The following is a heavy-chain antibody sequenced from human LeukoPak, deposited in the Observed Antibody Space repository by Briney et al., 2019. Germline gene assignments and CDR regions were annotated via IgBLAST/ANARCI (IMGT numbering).Heavy chain of an antibody. Sequence: GGSLRLSCAASGFTFNSYSVNWVRQAPGKGLEWVSYISSSGSTTYYADSVKGRFTVSRDNAKNSLYLQMNSLRAEDTAVYYCARGSGDYHHDAFDIWGQGTMVTVSS. V-gene: IGHV3-48*04. CDR3: ARGSGDYHHDAFDI. CDR1: GFTFNSYS. D-gene: IGHD1-26*01. CDR2: ISSSGSTT. J-gene: IGHJ3*02.